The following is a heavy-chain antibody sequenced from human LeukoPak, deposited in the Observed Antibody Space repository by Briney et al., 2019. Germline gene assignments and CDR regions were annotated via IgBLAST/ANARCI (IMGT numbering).Heavy chain of an antibody. D-gene: IGHD1-1*01. V-gene: IGHV3-15*01. CDR3: ATVEGSGTTGFDF. CDR1: GFTFRDAW. Sequence: GGSLRLSCAVSGFTFRDAWMGWVRQAPGKGLEWVGRIKGKTDGGIAEYAAPTKGRFTISRDESKDTVYLHLTGLKIEDTGVYYCATVEGSGTTGFDFWGQGTLVTVSS. CDR2: IKGKTDGGIA. J-gene: IGHJ4*02.